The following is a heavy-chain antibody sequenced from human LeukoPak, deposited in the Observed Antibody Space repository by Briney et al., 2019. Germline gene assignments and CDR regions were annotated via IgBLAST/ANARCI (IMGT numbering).Heavy chain of an antibody. CDR2: ISSSGSTI. D-gene: IGHD1-14*01. CDR1: GFTFSSYE. V-gene: IGHV3-48*03. Sequence: PGGSLRLSCAASGFTFSSYEMNWVRQAPGKGLEWVSYISSSGSTIYYADSVKGRFTISRDNAKNSLYLQMNSLRAEDTAVYYCASGIEPAGFFTSYYFDYWGQGTLVTVSS. J-gene: IGHJ4*02. CDR3: ASGIEPAGFFTSYYFDY.